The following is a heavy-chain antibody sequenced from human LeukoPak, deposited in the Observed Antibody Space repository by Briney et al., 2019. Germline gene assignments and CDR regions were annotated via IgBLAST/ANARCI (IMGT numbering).Heavy chain of an antibody. J-gene: IGHJ4*02. CDR3: ARGAYVTGTFFIDY. CDR2: ISHSGST. Sequence: PSETLSLTCAVYGGSFSGYYWSWIRQPPGKGLEWIGEISHSGSTNYNPSLKSRVTISVDTSKNQFSLKLSSVTAADTVVYYCARGAYVTGTFFIDYWGQGTLVTVSS. CDR1: GGSFSGYY. D-gene: IGHD1-1*01. V-gene: IGHV4-34*01.